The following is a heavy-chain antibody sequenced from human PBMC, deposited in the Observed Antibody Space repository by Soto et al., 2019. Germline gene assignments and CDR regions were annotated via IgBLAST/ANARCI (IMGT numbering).Heavy chain of an antibody. CDR1: GYLFTEND. D-gene: IGHD3-10*01. J-gene: IGHJ4*02. V-gene: IGHV1-8*01. Sequence: QVQLVQSGSEVRRPGTSVKVSCKASGYLFTENDINWVRQSTGQGPEWMGWMNPKSGNTGYAQKFHGRVSMTRDNSKTTAYMELSSLGSEDTAVYDCVRAPLDYYSADYFDTWGQGTQVTVSS. CDR3: VRAPLDYYSADYFDT. CDR2: MNPKSGNT.